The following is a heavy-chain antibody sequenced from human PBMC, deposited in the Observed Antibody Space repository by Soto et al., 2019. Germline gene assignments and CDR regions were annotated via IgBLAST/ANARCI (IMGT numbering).Heavy chain of an antibody. V-gene: IGHV4-59*01. CDR1: GGSISSYY. Sequence: SEALCLTWTVSGGSISSYYWSWIRQPPGKGLEWIGYIYYSGSTNYNPSLKSRVTISVDTSKNQFSLKLSSVTAADTAVYYCANNYRDAFAFWGQGSLVTVSS. D-gene: IGHD1-1*01. CDR2: IYYSGST. CDR3: ANNYRDAFAF. J-gene: IGHJ3*01.